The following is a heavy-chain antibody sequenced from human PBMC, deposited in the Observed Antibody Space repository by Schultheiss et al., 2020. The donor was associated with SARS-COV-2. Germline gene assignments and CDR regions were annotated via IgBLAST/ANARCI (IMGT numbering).Heavy chain of an antibody. CDR3: ATGRRVYYYDSSGSFDY. V-gene: IGHV4-4*02. CDR1: GGSISSSNW. D-gene: IGHD3-22*01. Sequence: SETLSLTCAVSGGSISSSNWWSWVRQPPGKGLEWIGEIYHSGSTNYNPSLKSRVTMSVDTSKNQFSLKLSSVTAADTAVYYCATGRRVYYYDSSGSFDYWGQGTLVTVSS. CDR2: IYHSGST. J-gene: IGHJ4*02.